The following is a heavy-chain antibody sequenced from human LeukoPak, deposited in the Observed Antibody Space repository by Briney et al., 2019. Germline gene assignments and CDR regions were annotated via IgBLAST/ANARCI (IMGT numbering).Heavy chain of an antibody. D-gene: IGHD6-13*01. J-gene: IGHJ4*02. Sequence: GGSLRLSCAASGFTFSSYAMSWVSQAPGKGLEWVSAISGSGGSTYYADSVKGRFTISRDNSKNTLYLQMNSLRAEDTAVYYCANGGSSSWPPSPIDYWGQGTLVTVSS. V-gene: IGHV3-23*01. CDR1: GFTFSSYA. CDR2: ISGSGGST. CDR3: ANGGSSSWPPSPIDY.